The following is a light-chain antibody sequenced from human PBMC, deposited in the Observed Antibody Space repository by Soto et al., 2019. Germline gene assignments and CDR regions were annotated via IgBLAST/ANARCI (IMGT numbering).Light chain of an antibody. V-gene: IGLV2-18*01. CDR3: SLYTSSSTLGV. J-gene: IGLJ1*01. CDR1: SSDVGSYNR. Sequence: SVLTQPPSGSGSPGQSVTISCTGTSSDVGSYNRVSWYQQPPGTAPKLMIYEVSNRPSGVPDRFSGSKSGNTASLTISGLQAEDEADYYCSLYTSSSTLGVFGTGTKVTVL. CDR2: EVS.